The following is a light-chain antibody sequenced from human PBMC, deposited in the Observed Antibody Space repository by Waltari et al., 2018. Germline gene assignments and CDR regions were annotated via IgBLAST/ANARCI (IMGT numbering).Light chain of an antibody. CDR1: QSLLYSSNNKNY. CDR2: WAS. Sequence: DIVMTQSPVSLAVSLGERVTINCKSSQSLLYSSNNKNYLAWYQQKPGQAPKLLIYWASTRESGVPNRFSGSGSGTDFTLTISGLQAEDVAVYYCQQHYSSPYSFGQGTKVEIK. CDR3: QQHYSSPYS. J-gene: IGKJ2*03. V-gene: IGKV4-1*01.